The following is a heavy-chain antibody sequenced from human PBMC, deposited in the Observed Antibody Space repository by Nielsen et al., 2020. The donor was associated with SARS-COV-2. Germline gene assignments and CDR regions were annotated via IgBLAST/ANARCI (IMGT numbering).Heavy chain of an antibody. Sequence: GESLKISCAASGFTFSTYAMSWVRQAPGKGLEWVSGIVGSGGSTYYADSVKGRSTISRDTSKNTLFLQMNSLSAEDTAVYYCAKEALSGATSGLSEFDYWGQGSLVTVSS. V-gene: IGHV3-23*01. D-gene: IGHD6-19*01. CDR2: IVGSGGST. CDR1: GFTFSTYA. CDR3: AKEALSGATSGLSEFDY. J-gene: IGHJ4*02.